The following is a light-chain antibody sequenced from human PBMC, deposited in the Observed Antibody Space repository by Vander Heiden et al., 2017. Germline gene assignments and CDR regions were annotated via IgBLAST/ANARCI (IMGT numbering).Light chain of an antibody. CDR3: QQYSSSTIT. CDR1: QSVISNY. V-gene: IGKV3-20*01. Sequence: IVLMQSPGTLSLSPGERATLSCRASQSVISNYLAWYQHRPGQAPRLLIYGASSSASGIPARFSGSGSGTDFTLTISRLEPEDFAVYYCQQYSSSTITFGQGTRLEMK. CDR2: GAS. J-gene: IGKJ5*01.